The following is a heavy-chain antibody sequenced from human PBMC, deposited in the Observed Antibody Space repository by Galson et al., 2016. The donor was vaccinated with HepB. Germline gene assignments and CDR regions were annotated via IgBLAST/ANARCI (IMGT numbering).Heavy chain of an antibody. Sequence: SLRLSCAASGFTFSDYYMSWVRQAPGKGLEWVSYISTSGSTIYFADSVEGRFTISRDNSKNTLYLQMNSLRTEDTAVYFCARRPLRMAGDDYWGQGTLVTVSS. D-gene: IGHD5-24*01. CDR2: ISTSGSTI. CDR3: ARRPLRMAGDDY. CDR1: GFTFSDYY. V-gene: IGHV3-11*04. J-gene: IGHJ4*02.